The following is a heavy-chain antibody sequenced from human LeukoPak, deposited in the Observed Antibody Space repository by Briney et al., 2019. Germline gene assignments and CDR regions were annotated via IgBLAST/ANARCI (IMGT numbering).Heavy chain of an antibody. V-gene: IGHV3-30-3*01. Sequence: GGSLRLSCAASGFTFSSYAMHWVRQAPGKGLEWVAVISYDGSNKYYADSVKGRFTISRDNTKNTLYLQMNSLRAEDTAVYYCARQDSSPGVWYFDYWGQGTLVTVSS. J-gene: IGHJ4*02. CDR1: GFTFSSYA. CDR2: ISYDGSNK. CDR3: ARQDSSPGVWYFDY. D-gene: IGHD2-8*01.